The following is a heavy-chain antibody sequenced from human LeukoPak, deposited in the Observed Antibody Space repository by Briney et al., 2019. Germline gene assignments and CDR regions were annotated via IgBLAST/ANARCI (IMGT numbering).Heavy chain of an antibody. J-gene: IGHJ3*02. Sequence: PSETLSLTCTVSGGSTNSYYWGWIRQPPGKGLEWIGYISYSGTTNYNPSLKSRVTISVGTSKNQFSLKLSSVTAADTAVYYCARDDQWDGDYKSYDAFDIWGQGTMVTVSS. CDR2: ISYSGTT. CDR1: GGSTNSYY. CDR3: ARDDQWDGDYKSYDAFDI. V-gene: IGHV4-59*12. D-gene: IGHD4-17*01.